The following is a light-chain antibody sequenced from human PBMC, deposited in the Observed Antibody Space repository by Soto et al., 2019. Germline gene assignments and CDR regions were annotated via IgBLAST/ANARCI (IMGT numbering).Light chain of an antibody. V-gene: IGKV3-20*01. CDR3: QQYGSSPPIT. CDR1: QSVSSNY. J-gene: IGKJ5*01. Sequence: EMVLTQSPGTLSLSPGERATLACRASQSVSSNYLGWYQQKPGQAPRLLIYGASSRATGIPDRFSGSGSGTDFTLTISRLEPEDSAVYYCQQYGSSPPITFGQGTRLEIK. CDR2: GAS.